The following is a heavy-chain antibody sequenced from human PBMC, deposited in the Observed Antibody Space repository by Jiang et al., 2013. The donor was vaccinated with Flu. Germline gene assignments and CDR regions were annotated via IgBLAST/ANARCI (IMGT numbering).Heavy chain of an antibody. CDR1: GFTVSSNY. CDR2: ISYDGSNK. D-gene: IGHD3-3*01. J-gene: IGHJ6*03. Sequence: VQLLESGGGLVQPGGSLRLSCAASGFTVSSNYMSWVRQAPGKGLEWVAVISYDGSNKYYADSVKGRFTISRDNSKNTLYLQMNSLRAEDTAVYYCAKQYYDFWSGYDYYYYYMDVWGKGTTGHRLL. V-gene: IGHV3-30*18. CDR3: AKQYYDFWSGYDYYYYYMDV.